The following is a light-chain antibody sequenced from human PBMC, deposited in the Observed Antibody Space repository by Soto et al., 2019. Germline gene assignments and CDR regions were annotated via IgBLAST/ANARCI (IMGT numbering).Light chain of an antibody. V-gene: IGLV2-14*01. Sequence: QSVLTQPASVSGSPGRSITISCTGTSSDVGGYNYVSWYQQHPGKAPKLMIYDVNNRPSGVSNRFSGSKSGSTASLTISGLQAEDEADYYCSSYTNSIYVFGTGTKVTVL. CDR1: SSDVGGYNY. CDR3: SSYTNSIYV. CDR2: DVN. J-gene: IGLJ1*01.